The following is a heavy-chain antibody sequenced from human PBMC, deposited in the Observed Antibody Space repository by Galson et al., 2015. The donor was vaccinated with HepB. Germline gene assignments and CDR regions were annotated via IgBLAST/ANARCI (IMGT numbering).Heavy chain of an antibody. J-gene: IGHJ4*02. CDR3: ARGVLLWDGPDY. CDR1: GYNFTSYY. CDR2: INTSGSST. D-gene: IGHD3-10*01. V-gene: IGHV1-46*01. Sequence: SVKVSCKASGYNFTSYYMHWVRQAPGQGLEWMGIINTSGSSTDYAQKIRGRFTMTRDTSTSTVFMELSSLRSEDTAVYHCARGVLLWDGPDYWGQGTLVTVSS.